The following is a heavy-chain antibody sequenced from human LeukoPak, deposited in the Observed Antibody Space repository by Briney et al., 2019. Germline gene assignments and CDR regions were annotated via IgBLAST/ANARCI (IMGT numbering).Heavy chain of an antibody. J-gene: IGHJ1*01. V-gene: IGHV3-53*01. CDR2: IYSGGST. CDR1: GLTVNSKY. D-gene: IGHD1-14*01. Sequence: GGSLRLSCAASGLTVNSKYMRWVRQAPGRGLEWVSIIYSGGSTNYADSVKGRFTISRDNSKNTVYLQMNSLRAEDTAVYYCTGDVYQHWGQGTLVTVSS. CDR3: TGDVYQH.